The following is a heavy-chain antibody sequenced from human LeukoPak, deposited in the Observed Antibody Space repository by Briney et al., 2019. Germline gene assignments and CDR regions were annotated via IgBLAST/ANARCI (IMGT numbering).Heavy chain of an antibody. J-gene: IGHJ4*02. CDR2: MNPNSGNT. V-gene: IGHV1-8*02. CDR1: GYTFTSYD. Sequence: ASVTVSCTASGYTFTSYDISWVRQATGQGLEWMGWMNPNSGNTGYAQKFQGSVTMTRDTSISTAYMELSSLTSEDTAVYYCARNGAYTGDFVYWGQGTLVTV. D-gene: IGHD3-10*01. CDR3: ARNGAYTGDFVY.